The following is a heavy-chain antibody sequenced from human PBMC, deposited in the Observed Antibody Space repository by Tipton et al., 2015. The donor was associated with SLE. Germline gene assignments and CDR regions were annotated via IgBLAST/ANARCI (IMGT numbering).Heavy chain of an antibody. CDR3: ARDRGPGRQFDF. CDR1: GFSFYGYG. D-gene: IGHD1-1*01. CDR2: IRYDGINK. V-gene: IGHV3-30*02. J-gene: IGHJ4*02. Sequence: SLRLSCAASGFSFYGYGLHWVRQAPGKGLKWVAFIRYDGINKYYTDSVKGRFSISRDNSKSTLYLQMNSLRAEDTAVYYCARDRGPGRQFDFWGPGTLVTVSS.